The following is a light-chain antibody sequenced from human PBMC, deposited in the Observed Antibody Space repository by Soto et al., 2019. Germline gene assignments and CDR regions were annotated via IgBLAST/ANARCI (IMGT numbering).Light chain of an antibody. J-gene: IGKJ1*01. V-gene: IGKV1-5*03. CDR2: KAS. Sequence: DIQMTQSPPTLSASVGDRVTITCRASQTISTSLAWYQQKPGKAPKVLIYKASSLESGVPSRFSGSGSGTEFTLTISSLQPDDFATYYCQQYNSDWTFGQGTKVDIK. CDR3: QQYNSDWT. CDR1: QTISTS.